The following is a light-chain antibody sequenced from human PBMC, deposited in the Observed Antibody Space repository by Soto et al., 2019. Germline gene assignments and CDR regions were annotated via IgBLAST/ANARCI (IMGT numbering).Light chain of an antibody. CDR1: QTIRSNY. CDR2: GAS. Sequence: ETVLTQSPGTLSLSPGERATLSCRASQTIRSNYLAWYRQTPGQAPRLLIYGASNRATGIADRFSGSGSGTDFTLIISRLEPEDFALYYGQQYGSSPWTVGQGTKVEIK. V-gene: IGKV3-20*01. CDR3: QQYGSSPWT. J-gene: IGKJ1*01.